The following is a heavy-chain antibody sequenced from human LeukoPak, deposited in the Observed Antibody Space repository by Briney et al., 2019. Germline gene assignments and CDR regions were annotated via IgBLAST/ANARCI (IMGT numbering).Heavy chain of an antibody. J-gene: IGHJ4*02. V-gene: IGHV3-23*01. CDR1: GFTFSTYW. D-gene: IGHD6-19*01. CDR3: AKALFYIAVAGSDY. CDR2: ISGSGGST. Sequence: GGSLRLSCAASGFTFSTYWMTWVRQAPGKGLEWVSAISGSGGSTYYADSVKGRFTISRDNSKNTLYLQMNSLRAEDTAVYYCAKALFYIAVAGSDYWGQGTLVTVSS.